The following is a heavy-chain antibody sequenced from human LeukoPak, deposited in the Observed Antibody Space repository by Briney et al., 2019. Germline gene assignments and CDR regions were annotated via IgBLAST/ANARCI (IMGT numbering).Heavy chain of an antibody. CDR1: GYTFTGYY. Sequence: ASVKVSCKASGYTFTGYYMHWVRQAPGQGLEWMGWINPNSGGTNYAQKFQGRVTMTRDTSISTAYMELSRLRSDDTAVYYCARGRRSDTAMVTVWFDPWGQGTLVTVSS. CDR2: INPNSGGT. V-gene: IGHV1-2*02. CDR3: ARGRRSDTAMVTVWFDP. D-gene: IGHD5-18*01. J-gene: IGHJ5*02.